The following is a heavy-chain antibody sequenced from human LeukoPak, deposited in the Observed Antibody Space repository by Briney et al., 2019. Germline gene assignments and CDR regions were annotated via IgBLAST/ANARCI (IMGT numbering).Heavy chain of an antibody. J-gene: IGHJ4*02. CDR2: IGGGGATT. CDR3: AKGWSQFDY. Sequence: GASLRLSCEASGFTFSSCGMSWVRQAPGKGLEWVSVIGGGGATTYYADSVKGRFTISRDNSKNTLDLQMNSLRAEDTAVYYCAKGWSQFDYWGQGTPVTVSS. V-gene: IGHV3-23*01. CDR1: GFTFSSCG. D-gene: IGHD2-8*01.